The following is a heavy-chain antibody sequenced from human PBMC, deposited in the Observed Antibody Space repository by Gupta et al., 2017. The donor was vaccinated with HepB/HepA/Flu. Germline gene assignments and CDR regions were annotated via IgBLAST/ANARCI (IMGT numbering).Heavy chain of an antibody. D-gene: IGHD3-10*01. CDR1: GFTLSSHA. V-gene: IGHV3-23*01. J-gene: IGHJ4*02. CDR2: ITGSGGGR. Sequence: EVEMLESGGGLVQPGGSLRLSCAASGFTLSSHAMSWVRQAPGKWLEWVSVITGSGGGRVYADSVKGRFTISRDDSKNTLYLQMNSLRAEDTATYYCAKEGDMIRSRFDYLGQGVLVTVSS. CDR3: AKEGDMIRSRFDY.